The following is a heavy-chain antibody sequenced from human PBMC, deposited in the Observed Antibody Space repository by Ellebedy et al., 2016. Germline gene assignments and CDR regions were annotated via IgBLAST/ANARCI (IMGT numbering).Heavy chain of an antibody. V-gene: IGHV3-23*01. CDR1: GLTVSSFF. CDR2: MRGDGAKT. J-gene: IGHJ4*02. Sequence: GESLKISXAASGLTVSSFFMGWVRQAPGKGLEWVSTMRGDGAKTHLADSVKGRFTMSRDNSKNTLYLQMNNLRVDDTALYYCRQGHYFDQWGQGALVTVSS. CDR3: RQGHYFDQ.